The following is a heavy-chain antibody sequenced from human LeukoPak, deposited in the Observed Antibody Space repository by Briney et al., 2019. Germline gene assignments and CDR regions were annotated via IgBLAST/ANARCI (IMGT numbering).Heavy chain of an antibody. CDR1: GYTYTRYG. Sequence: ASVKVSCKASGYTYTRYGISWVRQAPGQGLEWMGWISAYNGNTNYAQKFQGRVTLPTDTSTTTAYMELRSLRSDDTAVYYCARELTADGYRSFDYWGQGTLVTVSS. CDR2: ISAYNGNT. J-gene: IGHJ4*02. CDR3: ARELTADGYRSFDY. D-gene: IGHD5-24*01. V-gene: IGHV1-18*01.